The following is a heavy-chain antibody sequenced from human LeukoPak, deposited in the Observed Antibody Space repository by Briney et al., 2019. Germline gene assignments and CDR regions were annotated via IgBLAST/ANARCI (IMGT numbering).Heavy chain of an antibody. Sequence: GGSLRLSCSAPGFFFSNYWMRWVRQAQGKGLEWVANINLDGNGRFYVDSVKGRFTISRDNNKKSVYLQMNSLRAEDTAVYYCARDTDDFQGLDIWGQGTRVTVSS. CDR2: INLDGNGR. CDR1: GFFFSNYW. V-gene: IGHV3-7*01. D-gene: IGHD3-3*01. CDR3: ARDTDDFQGLDI. J-gene: IGHJ3*02.